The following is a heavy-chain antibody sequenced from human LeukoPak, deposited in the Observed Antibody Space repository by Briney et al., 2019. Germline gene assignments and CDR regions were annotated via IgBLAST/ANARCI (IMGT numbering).Heavy chain of an antibody. Sequence: ASVKVSCKASGYTFTGDYIHWVRQAPGQGLEWMGWISAYNGNTNYAQKLQGRVTMTTDTSTSTAYMELRSLRSDDTAVYYCARDSGYYDSSGYPTVWSIDYWGQGTLVTVSS. V-gene: IGHV1-18*04. CDR1: GYTFTGDY. J-gene: IGHJ4*02. D-gene: IGHD3-22*01. CDR3: ARDSGYYDSSGYPTVWSIDY. CDR2: ISAYNGNT.